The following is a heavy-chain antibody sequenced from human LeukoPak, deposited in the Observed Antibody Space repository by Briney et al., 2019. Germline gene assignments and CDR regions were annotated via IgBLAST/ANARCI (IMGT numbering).Heavy chain of an antibody. J-gene: IGHJ4*02. CDR1: GGSISSSSYY. D-gene: IGHD3-22*01. CDR2: IYYSGST. CDR3: ARGLHFYYDSSGYFH. V-gene: IGHV4-39*07. Sequence: SETLSLTCTVSGGSISSSSYYWGWIRQPPGKGLEWIGSIYYSGSTYYNPSLKSRVTISVDTSKNQFSLKLSSVTAADTAVYYCARGLHFYYDSSGYFHWGQGTLVTVSS.